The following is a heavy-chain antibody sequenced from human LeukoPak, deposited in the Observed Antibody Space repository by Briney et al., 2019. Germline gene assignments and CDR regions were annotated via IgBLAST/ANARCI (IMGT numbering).Heavy chain of an antibody. J-gene: IGHJ4*02. V-gene: IGHV3-7*03. CDR2: IKQDGSEK. Sequence: PGGSLRLSCAASGFTFSSYWMSWVRQAPGKGLEWVANIKQDGSEKYYVDSVKGRFTISRDNSKNTLYLQMNSLRAEDTAVYYCAKAYYYDSSGYYWDFNFDYWGQGTLVTVSS. CDR1: GFTFSSYW. D-gene: IGHD3-22*01. CDR3: AKAYYYDSSGYYWDFNFDY.